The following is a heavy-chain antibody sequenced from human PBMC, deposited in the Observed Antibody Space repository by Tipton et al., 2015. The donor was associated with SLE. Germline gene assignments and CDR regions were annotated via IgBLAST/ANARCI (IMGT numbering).Heavy chain of an antibody. CDR3: ARDQYGDYAKGYYYYGMDV. Sequence: TLSLTCTVSGGSISSYYWSWIRQPPGKGLEWIGSIYHSGSTYYNPSLKSRVTISVDTSKNQFSLKLSSVTAADTTVYYCARDQYGDYAKGYYYYGMDVWGQGTTVTVSS. J-gene: IGHJ6*02. V-gene: IGHV4-39*07. CDR1: GGSISSYY. CDR2: IYHSGST. D-gene: IGHD4-17*01.